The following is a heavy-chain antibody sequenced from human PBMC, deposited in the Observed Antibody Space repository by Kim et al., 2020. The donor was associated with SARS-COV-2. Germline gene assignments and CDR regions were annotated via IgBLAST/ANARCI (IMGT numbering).Heavy chain of an antibody. V-gene: IGHV4-59*01. CDR2: IYYSGST. Sequence: SETLSLTCTVSGGSISSYYWSWIRQPPEKGLEWIGYIYYSGSTNYNASLKSRVTISGDTSKNAFSLKLSSVTAADTAVYYCARATMVRGVPMDVWGQGTTVTVFS. CDR1: GGSISSYY. J-gene: IGHJ6*02. CDR3: ARATMVRGVPMDV. D-gene: IGHD3-10*01.